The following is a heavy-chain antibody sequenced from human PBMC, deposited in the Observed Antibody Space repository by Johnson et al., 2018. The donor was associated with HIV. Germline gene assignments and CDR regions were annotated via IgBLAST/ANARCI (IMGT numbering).Heavy chain of an antibody. CDR2: MSYDGSDK. V-gene: IGHV3-30*03. Sequence: QVQLVESGGGVVQPGRSLRLSCVASGFTLSTYGMHWVRQAPGKGLEWVAVMSYDGSDKYYAASVKGRFTISRDSSKNTLYLQMNTLRADDTAVYYCARGSRYTHDNDDVYLLQAFDIWGQGTMVTVSS. J-gene: IGHJ3*02. D-gene: IGHD3-16*01. CDR1: GFTLSTYG. CDR3: ARGSRYTHDNDDVYLLQAFDI.